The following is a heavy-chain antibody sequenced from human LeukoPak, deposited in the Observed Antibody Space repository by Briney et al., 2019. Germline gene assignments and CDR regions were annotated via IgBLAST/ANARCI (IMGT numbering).Heavy chain of an antibody. D-gene: IGHD6-19*01. CDR2: IYYSGST. V-gene: IGHV4-59*01. CDR1: GGSISSYY. Sequence: SETLSLTYTVSGGSISSYYWSWIRQPPGKGLEWIGYIYYSGSTNYNPSLRSRVTISVDTSKNQFSLKLSSVTAADTAVYYCASGRDITVAGPGGYFDNWGQGTLVTVSS. J-gene: IGHJ4*02. CDR3: ASGRDITVAGPGGYFDN.